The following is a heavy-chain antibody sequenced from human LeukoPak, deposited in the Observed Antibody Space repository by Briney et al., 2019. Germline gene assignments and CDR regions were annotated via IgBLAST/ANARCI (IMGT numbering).Heavy chain of an antibody. D-gene: IGHD3-3*01. J-gene: IGHJ4*02. CDR2: ISTTGST. CDR3: ARCVWSGCNVFDY. Sequence: SETLSLTCVVSGGPITSYYWSWIRQPPGKGLEWIGYISTTGSTDYSPSLESRGTISLDTSKKQFSPKLTSVTAADTAVYYCARCVWSGCNVFDYWGQGTLVTVSS. CDR1: GGPITSYY. V-gene: IGHV4-4*08.